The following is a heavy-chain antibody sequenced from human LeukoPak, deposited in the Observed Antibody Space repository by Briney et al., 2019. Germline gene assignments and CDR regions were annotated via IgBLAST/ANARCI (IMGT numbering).Heavy chain of an antibody. CDR3: ARTLVPAAMSNNWFDP. D-gene: IGHD2-2*01. J-gene: IGHJ5*02. CDR1: GFTFSSYS. V-gene: IGHV3-21*01. CDR2: ISSSSSYI. Sequence: PGGSLRLSCAAFGFTFSSYSMNWVRQAPGKGLEWVSSISSSSSYIYYADSVKGRFTISRDNAKNSLYLQMNSLRAEDTAVYYCARTLVPAAMSNNWFDPWGQGTLVTVSS.